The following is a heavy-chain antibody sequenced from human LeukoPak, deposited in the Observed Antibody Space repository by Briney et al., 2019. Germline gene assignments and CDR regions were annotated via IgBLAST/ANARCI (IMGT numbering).Heavy chain of an antibody. V-gene: IGHV4-39*07. CDR1: GGSISTSNYY. Sequence: PSETLSLTCTVSGGSISTSNYYWGWIRQPPGKGLEWIGNIFYSGSTYYSPSLRSRVTISVDTSKNQFSLKLSSVTAADTAVYYCARGGGNWWLPRSGYFDYWGQGTLVTVSS. D-gene: IGHD5-12*01. J-gene: IGHJ4*02. CDR3: ARGGGNWWLPRSGYFDY. CDR2: IFYSGST.